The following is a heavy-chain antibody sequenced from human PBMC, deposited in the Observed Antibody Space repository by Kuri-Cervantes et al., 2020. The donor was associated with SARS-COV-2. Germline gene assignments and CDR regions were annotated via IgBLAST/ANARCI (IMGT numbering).Heavy chain of an antibody. Sequence: GESLKISCAASGFTFSSYAMSWVRQAPGKGLEWVAVVSYDGSNKYYADSVKGRFTISRDNSKNTLYLQMNSLRAEDTAVYYCARDVGGMVGDWGQGTLVTVSS. CDR3: ARDVGGMVGD. V-gene: IGHV3-30*04. J-gene: IGHJ4*02. CDR2: VSYDGSNK. D-gene: IGHD3-10*01. CDR1: GFTFSSYA.